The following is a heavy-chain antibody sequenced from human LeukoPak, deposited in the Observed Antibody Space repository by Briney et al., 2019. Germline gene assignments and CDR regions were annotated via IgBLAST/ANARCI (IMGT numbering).Heavy chain of an antibody. J-gene: IGHJ4*02. V-gene: IGHV3-74*01. D-gene: IGHD3-10*01. Sequence: GGSLRLSCAASGFTFSSYWMHWVRQAPGKRLVWVSRINSDGSSTTYADSVKGRFTISRDNAKNTLYLQMNSLRAEDTAVYYCLLSMVRAFSPDYWGQGTLVTVSS. CDR3: LLSMVRAFSPDY. CDR1: GFTFSSYW. CDR2: INSDGSST.